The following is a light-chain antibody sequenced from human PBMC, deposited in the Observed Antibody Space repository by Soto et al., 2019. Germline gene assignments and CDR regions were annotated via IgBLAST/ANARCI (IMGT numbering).Light chain of an antibody. CDR3: QQYNSYSPWT. CDR2: AAS. J-gene: IGKJ1*01. Sequence: EIVMTQSPATLSVSPGERATLSCRASQAVSSNLAWYQQKPGQAPRLLIYAASTRAAGIPDRFSGSGSGTGFTLTITSLQSEDFATYYCQQYNSYSPWTFGQGTKVEIK. V-gene: IGKV3-15*01. CDR1: QAVSSN.